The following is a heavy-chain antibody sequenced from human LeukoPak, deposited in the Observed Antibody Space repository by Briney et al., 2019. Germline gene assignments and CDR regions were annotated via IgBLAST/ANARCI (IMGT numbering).Heavy chain of an antibody. V-gene: IGHV3-30*02. D-gene: IGHD3-3*01. CDR2: IRYDGSNK. J-gene: IGHJ6*04. CDR3: AKVLRFLEWLGNSGDV. CDR1: GFTFSSYG. Sequence: PGGSLRLSCAASGFTFSSYGMHWVRQAPGKGLEWVAFIRYDGSNKYYADSVKGRFTISRDNSKNTLYVQMNSLRAEDTAVYYCAKVLRFLEWLGNSGDVWGKGTTVTVSS.